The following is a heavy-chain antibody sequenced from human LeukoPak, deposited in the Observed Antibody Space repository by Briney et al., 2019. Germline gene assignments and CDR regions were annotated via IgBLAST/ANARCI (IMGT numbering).Heavy chain of an antibody. D-gene: IGHD3-22*01. CDR2: IIPILGIA. J-gene: IGHJ4*02. Sequence: ASVKVSCKASGGTFSSYAISWVRQAPGQGLEWMGRIIPILGIANYAQKFQGRVTITADKSTSTAYMELSSLRSEDTAVYYCARTLSDDSSGYHGGLGHYWGQGTLVTVSS. CDR1: GGTFSSYA. CDR3: ARTLSDDSSGYHGGLGHY. V-gene: IGHV1-69*04.